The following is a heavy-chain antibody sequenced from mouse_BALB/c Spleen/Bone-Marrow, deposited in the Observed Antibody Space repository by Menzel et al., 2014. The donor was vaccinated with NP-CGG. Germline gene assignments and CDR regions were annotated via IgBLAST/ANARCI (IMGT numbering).Heavy chain of an antibody. CDR1: GFTFSSFA. V-gene: IGHV5-17*02. CDR3: GRGDY. CDR2: ISSGSNII. Sequence: VQLKESGGGLVQPGESRKLSCAASGFTFSSFAMHWIRQAPEKGLEWVAFISSGSNIIHYADTVKGRFTISRDNPKNTLCLQMTSLRSEDTAMYYCGRGDYWGQGTTLTVSS. J-gene: IGHJ2*01.